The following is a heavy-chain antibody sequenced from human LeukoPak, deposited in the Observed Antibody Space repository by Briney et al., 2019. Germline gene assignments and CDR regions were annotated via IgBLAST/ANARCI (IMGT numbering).Heavy chain of an antibody. CDR2: IFYSGST. J-gene: IGHJ3*02. CDR1: GGSISSSYF. V-gene: IGHV4-39*07. Sequence: SETLSLTCTVSGGSISSSYFWGWIRQPPGQGLEWLGSIFYSGSTYYNPSLKSRDTISVDTSKNQFSLKLSSVTAADTAVYYCARDADTFDIWGQGTMVTISS. CDR3: ARDADTFDI.